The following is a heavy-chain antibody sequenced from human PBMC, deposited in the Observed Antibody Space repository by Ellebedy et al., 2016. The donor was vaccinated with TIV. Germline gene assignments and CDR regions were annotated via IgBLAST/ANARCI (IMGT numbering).Heavy chain of an antibody. CDR1: GFTFSSYT. CDR3: AKDWPGPQSY. CDR2: ISDSGGTT. J-gene: IGHJ4*02. D-gene: IGHD3-16*01. V-gene: IGHV3-23*01. Sequence: GESLKISCAASGFTFSSYTMTWVRQAPGKGLEWVSLISDSGGTTYYADSVKGRFTISRDNSKNTLYLQMNSLRAEDTAVYYCAKDWPGPQSYWGQGTLVTVSS.